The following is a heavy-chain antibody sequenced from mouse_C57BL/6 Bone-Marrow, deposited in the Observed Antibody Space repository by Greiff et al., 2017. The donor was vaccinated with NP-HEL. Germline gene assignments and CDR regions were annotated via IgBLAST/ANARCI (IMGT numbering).Heavy chain of an antibody. D-gene: IGHD2-2*01. CDR3: TANYDGDDEGVLWYFDV. Sequence: VQLQQSGAELVRPGASVKLSCTASGFNIKDDYMHWVKQRPEQGLEWIGWIDPENGDTEYASKFQGKATITADNSSNTAYLQLSSLTSEDNAVYCCTANYDGDDEGVLWYFDVWGTGTTVTVSA. CDR2: IDPENGDT. V-gene: IGHV14-4*01. CDR1: GFNIKDDY. J-gene: IGHJ1*03.